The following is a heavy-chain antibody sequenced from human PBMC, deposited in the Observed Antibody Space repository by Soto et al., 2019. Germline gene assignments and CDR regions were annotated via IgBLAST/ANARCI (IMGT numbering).Heavy chain of an antibody. V-gene: IGHV3-9*01. J-gene: IGHJ1*01. CDR1: GFTFDDYA. CDR3: AISFTDIVVVPAASGYFQH. Sequence: PGGSLRLSCAASGFTFDDYAMHWVRQAPGKGLEWVSGISWNSGSIGYADSVKGRFTISRDNAKNSLYLQMNSLRAEDTALYYCAISFTDIVVVPAASGYFQHWGQGTLVTVSS. D-gene: IGHD2-2*01. CDR2: ISWNSGSI.